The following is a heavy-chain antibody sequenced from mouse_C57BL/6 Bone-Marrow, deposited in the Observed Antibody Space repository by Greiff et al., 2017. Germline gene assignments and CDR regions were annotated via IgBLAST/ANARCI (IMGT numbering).Heavy chain of an antibody. Sequence: QVQLQQPGAELVKPGASVKLSCKASGYTFTSYWMQWVKQRPGQGLEWIGEIDPSDSYTNYNQKFKGKATLTVDTSSSTAYMQLSSLASEDCAIYYCAKEGTNWAFDYWGQGTTLTVSS. CDR2: IDPSDSYT. CDR3: AKEGTNWAFDY. V-gene: IGHV1-50*01. D-gene: IGHD4-1*01. J-gene: IGHJ2*01. CDR1: GYTFTSYW.